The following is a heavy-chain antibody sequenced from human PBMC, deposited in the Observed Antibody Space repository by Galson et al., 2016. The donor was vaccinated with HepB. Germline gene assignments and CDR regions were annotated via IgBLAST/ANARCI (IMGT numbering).Heavy chain of an antibody. Sequence: SGYHFIPYNMHWVRQAPGQGLEWMGMTHTNVGTTTYAQKFQGIVTMTWDTSRNTVYMELSSLRSEDSAVYFCARDSWGADYWGQGTLVTVSS. D-gene: IGHD1-26*01. CDR2: THTNVGTT. V-gene: IGHV1-46*01. CDR1: GYHFIPYN. J-gene: IGHJ4*02. CDR3: ARDSWGADY.